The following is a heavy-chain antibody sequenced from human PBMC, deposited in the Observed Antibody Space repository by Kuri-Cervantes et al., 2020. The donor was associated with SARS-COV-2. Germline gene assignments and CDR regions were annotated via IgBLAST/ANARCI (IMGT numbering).Heavy chain of an antibody. CDR2: ISRTSTYK. CDR1: GFSFTTYS. D-gene: IGHD3-9*01. CDR3: ARGGSGDSRPSHYDIPDFYYTLDV. Sequence: GESLKISCAASGFSFTTYSMTWVRQTPGKGLEWVSPISRTSTYKHYADSVKGRFSMSRDNAKNSLYLQLESLRVEDTAIYYCARGGSGDSRPSHYDIPDFYYTLDVWGQGTTVTVSS. V-gene: IGHV3-21*06. J-gene: IGHJ6*02.